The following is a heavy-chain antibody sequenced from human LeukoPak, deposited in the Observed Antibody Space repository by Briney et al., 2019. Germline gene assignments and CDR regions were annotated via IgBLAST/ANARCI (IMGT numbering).Heavy chain of an antibody. J-gene: IGHJ3*02. Sequence: SETLSLTCAVYGGSFSGYSWTWIRQPPGKGLEWIGYIYYSGSTNYNPSLKSRVTISVDTSKNQFSLKLSSVTAADTAVYYCARVSTGASAVYAFDIWGQGTMVTVSS. CDR3: ARVSTGASAVYAFDI. V-gene: IGHV4-59*01. D-gene: IGHD1-26*01. CDR1: GGSFSGYS. CDR2: IYYSGST.